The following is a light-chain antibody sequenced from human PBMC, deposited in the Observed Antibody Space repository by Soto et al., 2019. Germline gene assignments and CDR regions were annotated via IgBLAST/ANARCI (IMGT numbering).Light chain of an antibody. CDR2: GAS. Sequence: EIWLTQSPAPLFVSSGGRTPLYCMASQSVSSNLAWYQQKPGQAPRRLIYGASSRATGIPDRFSGSGSGTDFTLTISRLEPEDFAVYYCQQYGSSPWTFGQGTKVDIK. J-gene: IGKJ1*01. CDR3: QQYGSSPWT. CDR1: QSVSSN. V-gene: IGKV3-20*01.